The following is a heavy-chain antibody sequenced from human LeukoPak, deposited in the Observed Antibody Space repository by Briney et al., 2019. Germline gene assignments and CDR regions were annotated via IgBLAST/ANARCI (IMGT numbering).Heavy chain of an antibody. D-gene: IGHD5-12*01. CDR3: TKLGGAYSGYEIDY. CDR2: VSGSGGRT. Sequence: AGGSLRLSCAASGFTFNNYAMNWVRQAPGKGLEWVSTVSGSGGRTYYADSVKGRFTVPRDNSKNTLYLQMNSLRAEDTAIYYCTKLGGAYSGYEIDYWGQGTLVTVSS. CDR1: GFTFNNYA. J-gene: IGHJ4*02. V-gene: IGHV3-23*01.